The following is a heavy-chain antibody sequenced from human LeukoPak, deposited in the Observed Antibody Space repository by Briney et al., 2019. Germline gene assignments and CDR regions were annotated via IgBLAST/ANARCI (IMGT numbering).Heavy chain of an antibody. CDR1: GYTFTSYY. CDR3: ARDRGGRSSSPYWYFDL. J-gene: IGHJ2*01. Sequence: ASVKVSCKASGYTFTSYYMHWVRQAPGQGLEWMGIINPSGGSTSYAQKFQGRVTMTRDMSTSTVYMELSSLRSEDTAVYCCARDRGGRSSSPYWYFDLWGRGTLVTVSS. CDR2: INPSGGST. V-gene: IGHV1-46*01. D-gene: IGHD6-13*01.